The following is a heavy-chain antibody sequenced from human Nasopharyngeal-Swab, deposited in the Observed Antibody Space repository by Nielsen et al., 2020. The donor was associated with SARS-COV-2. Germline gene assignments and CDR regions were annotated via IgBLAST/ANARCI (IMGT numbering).Heavy chain of an antibody. CDR2: IKQDGSEK. J-gene: IGHJ4*02. Sequence: VRQAPGKGLEWVANIKQDGSEKYYVDSVKGRFTISRDNSKNTLYLQMNSLRAEDTAVYYCASARSGYDSDFDYWGQGTLVTVSS. V-gene: IGHV3-7*01. D-gene: IGHD5-12*01. CDR3: ASARSGYDSDFDY.